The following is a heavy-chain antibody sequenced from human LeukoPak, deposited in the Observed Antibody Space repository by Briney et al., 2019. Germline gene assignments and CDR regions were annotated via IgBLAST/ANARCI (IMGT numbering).Heavy chain of an antibody. CDR2: INPNSGGT. V-gene: IGHV1-2*02. D-gene: IGHD3-3*01. J-gene: IGHJ5*02. Sequence: GASVKVSCKASGYTFTGYYMHWVRQAPGQGLEWMGWINPNSGGTNYAQKFQGRVTMTRDTSISTAYMELSRLRSDDTAVYYCARDLGYDFWSGYYVSNWFDPWGQGTLVTVSS. CDR3: ARDLGYDFWSGYYVSNWFDP. CDR1: GYTFTGYY.